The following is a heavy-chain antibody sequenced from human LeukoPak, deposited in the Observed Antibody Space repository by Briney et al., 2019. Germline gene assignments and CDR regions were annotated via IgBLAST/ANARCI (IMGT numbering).Heavy chain of an antibody. CDR1: GFTVSTNY. D-gene: IGHD6-13*01. V-gene: IGHV3-53*01. J-gene: IGHJ5*02. CDR2: VYYGGDT. CDR3: ARGIAAADPNNWFDP. Sequence: GGSLRLSCAASGFTVSTNYMNWVRQAPGKGLEWVSVVYYGGDTYYADSVKGRFTISRDSSKNTLYLQMHSLRAEDTAVYYCARGIAAADPNNWFDPWGQGTLVTVSS.